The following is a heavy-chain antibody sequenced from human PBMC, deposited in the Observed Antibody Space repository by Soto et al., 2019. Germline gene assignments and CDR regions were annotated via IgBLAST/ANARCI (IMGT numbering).Heavy chain of an antibody. D-gene: IGHD2-15*01. CDR2: IYYDGNT. J-gene: IGHJ4*02. CDR3: ARHTPAISISDH. CDR1: GDSITISSHY. V-gene: IGHV4-39*01. Sequence: PSETLSLTCTVSGDSITISSHYWGWIRHPPGKGLQSIANIYYDGNTYYNPSLKSRVTISLDTSKNQFSLRLNSVTAADTAVYYCARHTPAISISDHWGQGTLVTVSS.